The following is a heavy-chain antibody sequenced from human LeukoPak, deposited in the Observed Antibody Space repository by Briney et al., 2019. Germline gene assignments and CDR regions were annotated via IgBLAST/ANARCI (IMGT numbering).Heavy chain of an antibody. CDR2: IYYSGST. CDR3: ARRGGYSGYDYISTHAFDI. J-gene: IGHJ3*02. D-gene: IGHD5-12*01. Sequence: TSETLSLTCTVSGGSISSYYWSWIRQPPGKGLEWIGYIYYSGSTNYNPSLKSRVTISVDTSKNQFSLKLSSVTAADTAVYYCARRGGYSGYDYISTHAFDIWGQGTMVTVSS. CDR1: GGSISSYY. V-gene: IGHV4-59*08.